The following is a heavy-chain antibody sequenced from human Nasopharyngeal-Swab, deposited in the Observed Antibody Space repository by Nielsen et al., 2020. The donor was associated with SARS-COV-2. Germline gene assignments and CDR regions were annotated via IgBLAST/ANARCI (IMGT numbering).Heavy chain of an antibody. CDR2: ISYDGSNK. CDR3: TRDGGFREGDY. Sequence: GGSLRLSCAASGFTFHSYAMHWVRQAPGKGLEWVAVISYDGSNKFYADSVKGRFTISRDNSKNTLYLQMNSLRAEDTAVYYCTRDGGFREGDYWGQGTLVTVSS. CDR1: GFTFHSYA. J-gene: IGHJ4*02. V-gene: IGHV3-30-3*01. D-gene: IGHD3-10*01.